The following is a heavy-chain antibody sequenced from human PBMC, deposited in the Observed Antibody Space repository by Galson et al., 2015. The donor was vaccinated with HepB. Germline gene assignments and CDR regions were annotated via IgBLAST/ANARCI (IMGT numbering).Heavy chain of an antibody. J-gene: IGHJ5*02. CDR2: TSAYNGNT. D-gene: IGHD6-13*01. Sequence: SVKVSCKASGYTFTSYGMSWVRQAPGQGLEWMGWTSAYNGNTNYAQKLQGRFNMTTDTSTRTAYMELRSLRSDGTAVYYCARVVWQYSSSWYSWFDPWGQGTLVTVSS. V-gene: IGHV1-18*04. CDR3: ARVVWQYSSSWYSWFDP. CDR1: GYTFTSYG.